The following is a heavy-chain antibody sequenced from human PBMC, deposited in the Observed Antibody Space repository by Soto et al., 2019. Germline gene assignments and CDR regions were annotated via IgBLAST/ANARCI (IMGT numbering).Heavy chain of an antibody. CDR2: IIPIFGTA. V-gene: IGHV1-69*13. D-gene: IGHD6-19*01. Sequence: ASVKVSCKASGGTFSSYAISWVRQAPGQGLEWMGGIIPIFGTANYAQKFQGRVTITADESTSTAYMELSSLRSEDTAVYYCARDRDSSGWNYYFDYWGQGTLVTVSS. CDR1: GGTFSSYA. CDR3: ARDRDSSGWNYYFDY. J-gene: IGHJ4*02.